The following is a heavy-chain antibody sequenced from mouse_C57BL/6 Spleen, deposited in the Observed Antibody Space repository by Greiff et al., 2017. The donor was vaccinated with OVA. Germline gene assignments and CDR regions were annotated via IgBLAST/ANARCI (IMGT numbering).Heavy chain of an antibody. CDR1: GFSLTSYG. Sequence: QVQLKESGPGLVAPSQSLSITCTVSGFSLTSYGVHWVRQPPGKGLEWLVVIWSDGSTTYNSALKSRLSISKDNSKSQVFLKMNSLQTDDTAMYYCARNYYGSSYTLYAMDYWGQGTSVTVSS. V-gene: IGHV2-6*02. D-gene: IGHD1-1*01. CDR3: ARNYYGSSYTLYAMDY. CDR2: IWSDGST. J-gene: IGHJ4*01.